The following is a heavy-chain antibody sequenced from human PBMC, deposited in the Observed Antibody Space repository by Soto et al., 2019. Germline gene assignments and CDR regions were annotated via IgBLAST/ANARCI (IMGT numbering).Heavy chain of an antibody. Sequence: SETLSLTCTVSGGSISSYYWSWIRQPPGKGLEWIGYIYYSGSTNYNPSLKSRVTISVDTSKNQFSLKLSSVTAADTAVYYCARHIVATIGGLDYWGQGTLVTVSS. V-gene: IGHV4-59*08. J-gene: IGHJ4*02. D-gene: IGHD5-12*01. CDR2: IYYSGST. CDR3: ARHIVATIGGLDY. CDR1: GGSISSYY.